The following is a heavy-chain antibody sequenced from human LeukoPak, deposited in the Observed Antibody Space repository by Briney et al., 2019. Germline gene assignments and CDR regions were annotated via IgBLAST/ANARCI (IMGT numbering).Heavy chain of an antibody. CDR2: IYHSGST. CDR3: ARDRVAPGAFDI. Sequence: SETLSLTCAVSGGSISSSNWWSWVRQPPGKGLEWIGEIYHSGSTNYNPSLKSRVTISVDKSKNHFSLKLSSVTAADTAVYYCARDRVAPGAFDIWGQGTTVIVSS. J-gene: IGHJ3*02. CDR1: GGSISSSNW. V-gene: IGHV4-4*02. D-gene: IGHD2-15*01.